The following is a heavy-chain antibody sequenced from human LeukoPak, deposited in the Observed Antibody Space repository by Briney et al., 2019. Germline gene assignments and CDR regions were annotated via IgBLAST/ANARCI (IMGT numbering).Heavy chain of an antibody. CDR2: INAGNGNT. D-gene: IGHD5-12*01. V-gene: IGHV1-3*01. CDR3: ARAANSGYVDLGY. CDR1: GYTFTSYA. J-gene: IGHJ4*02. Sequence: ASVKVSCKASGYTFTSYAMHWVRQAPGQRLEWMGWINAGNGNTKYSQKFQGRVTITRDTSASTAYMELSSLRSDDTAVYYCARAANSGYVDLGYWGQGTLVTVSS.